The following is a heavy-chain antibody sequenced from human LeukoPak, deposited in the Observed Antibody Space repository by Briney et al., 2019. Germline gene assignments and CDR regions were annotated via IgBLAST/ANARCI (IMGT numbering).Heavy chain of an antibody. CDR1: GFTVSRNF. CDR3: ARDLAATGDY. J-gene: IGHJ4*02. V-gene: IGHV3-7*05. Sequence: SGGSLRLSCAASGFTVSRNFMNWVRQAPGKGLEWVANIKQDGSEKYYVDSVKGRFTISRDNAKNSLYLQMNTLRAEDTAVYYCARDLAATGDYWGQGTLVTVSS. CDR2: IKQDGSEK. D-gene: IGHD6-13*01.